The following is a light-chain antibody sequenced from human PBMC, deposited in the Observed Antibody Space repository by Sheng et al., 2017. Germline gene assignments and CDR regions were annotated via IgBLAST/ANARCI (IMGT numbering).Light chain of an antibody. J-gene: IGKJ5*01. CDR1: QSILYSPNNKNY. V-gene: IGKV4-1*01. CDR3: QQYYSTPIT. CDR2: WAS. Sequence: DIVMTQSPDSLAVSLGERATINCKSSQSILYSPNNKNYLAWYQQKPGQPPKLLISWASTRESGVPDRFSGSGSGTDFTLTISSLQAEDVAVYYCQQYYSTPITFGQGTRLEIK.